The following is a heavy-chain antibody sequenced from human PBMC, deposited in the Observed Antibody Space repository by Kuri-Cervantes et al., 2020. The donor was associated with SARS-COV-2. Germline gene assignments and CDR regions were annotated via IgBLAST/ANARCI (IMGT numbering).Heavy chain of an antibody. D-gene: IGHD3-22*01. Sequence: GESLKISCAASGFTFSSYWMHWVRQAPGKGLVWVSRINSDGSSTSYADSVKGRFTISRDNAKNTLYLQMNSLRAEDMAVYYCAREPGGHYYDSSGHYSYYYYGMDVWGQGTTVTVSS. V-gene: IGHV3-74*01. J-gene: IGHJ6*02. CDR3: AREPGGHYYDSSGHYSYYYYGMDV. CDR2: INSDGSST. CDR1: GFTFSSYW.